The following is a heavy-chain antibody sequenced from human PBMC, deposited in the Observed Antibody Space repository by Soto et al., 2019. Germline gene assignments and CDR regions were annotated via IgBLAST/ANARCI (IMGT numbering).Heavy chain of an antibody. CDR2: ISAYNGNT. CDR3: ARDLHSGSYSDAFDI. D-gene: IGHD1-26*01. J-gene: IGHJ3*02. CDR1: GYTFTSYG. Sequence: ASVKVSCKASGYTFTSYGISWVRQASGQGLEWMGWISAYNGNTNYAQKLQGRVTMTTDTSTSTAYMELRSLRSDDTAVYYCARDLHSGSYSDAFDIWGQGAMVTVSS. V-gene: IGHV1-18*04.